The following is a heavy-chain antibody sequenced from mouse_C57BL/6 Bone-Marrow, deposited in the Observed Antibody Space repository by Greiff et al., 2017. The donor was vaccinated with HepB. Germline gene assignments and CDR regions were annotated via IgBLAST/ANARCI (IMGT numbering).Heavy chain of an antibody. J-gene: IGHJ4*01. CDR1: GFTFSSYT. D-gene: IGHD2-13*01. CDR2: ISGGGGNT. CDR3: ARPMVIDAMDY. V-gene: IGHV5-9*01. Sequence: DVMLVESGGGLVKPGGSLKLSCAASGFTFSSYTMSWVRQTPAKRLEWVATISGGGGNTYYPDSVKGRTTISTDNANNTLYLQLSSLRSEDTALYYCARPMVIDAMDYWGQGTSVTVSS.